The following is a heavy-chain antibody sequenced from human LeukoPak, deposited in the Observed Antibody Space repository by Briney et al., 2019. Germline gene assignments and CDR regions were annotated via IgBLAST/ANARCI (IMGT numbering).Heavy chain of an antibody. J-gene: IGHJ4*02. D-gene: IGHD3-10*01. Sequence: ASVKVSCKASGGTFSSYAISWVRQAPGQGLEWMGGIIPIFGTANYAQKFQGRVTITADESTSTAYMELSSPRSEDTAVYYCARSAAQNYGSGSYYNVFDYWGQGTLVTVSS. CDR2: IIPIFGTA. CDR3: ARSAAQNYGSGSYYNVFDY. V-gene: IGHV1-69*13. CDR1: GGTFSSYA.